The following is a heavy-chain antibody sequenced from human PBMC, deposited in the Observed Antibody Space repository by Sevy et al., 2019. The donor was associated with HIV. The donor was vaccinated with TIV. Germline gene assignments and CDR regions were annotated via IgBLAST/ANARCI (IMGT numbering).Heavy chain of an antibody. V-gene: IGHV3-33*01. CDR2: MGFDGSNT. J-gene: IGHJ4*02. Sequence: GGSLRLSCAASGFTFSTYGMHWVRQAPGKGLEWVAVMGFDGSNTYYADSVEGRFTISRDIAKNTLHLQMNSLRAEDTAVYYCARDLEFYDYGDYGPAFMPDYWGQGTLVTVSS. D-gene: IGHD4-17*01. CDR3: ARDLEFYDYGDYGPAFMPDY. CDR1: GFTFSTYG.